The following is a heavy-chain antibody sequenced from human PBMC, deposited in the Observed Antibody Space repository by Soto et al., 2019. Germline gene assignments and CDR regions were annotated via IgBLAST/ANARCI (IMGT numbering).Heavy chain of an antibody. D-gene: IGHD2-2*01. J-gene: IGHJ4*02. Sequence: SGPTLVNPTQTLTLTCTFSGFSLSTSGVGVGWIRQPPGKALEWLALIYWDDDKRYSPSLKSRLTITKDTSKNQVVLTMTNMDPVDTATYYCAHRRRKGPQNIVVFDYWGQGTLVTVSS. V-gene: IGHV2-5*02. CDR3: AHRRRKGPQNIVVFDY. CDR1: GFSLSTSGVG. CDR2: IYWDDDK.